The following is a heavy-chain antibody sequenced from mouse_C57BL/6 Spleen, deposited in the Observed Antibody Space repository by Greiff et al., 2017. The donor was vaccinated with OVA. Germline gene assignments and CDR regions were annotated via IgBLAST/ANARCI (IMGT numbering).Heavy chain of an antibody. V-gene: IGHV1-64*01. CDR1: GYTFTSYW. CDR3: ASITTVVARYFDV. CDR2: IHPNSGST. Sequence: QVQLQQPGAELVKPGASVKLSCKASGYTFTSYWMHWVKQRPGQGLEWIGMIHPNSGSTNYNEKFKSKATLTVDKSSSTAYMQLSSLISEDSAVYYCASITTVVARYFDVWGTGTTVTVSS. J-gene: IGHJ1*03. D-gene: IGHD1-1*01.